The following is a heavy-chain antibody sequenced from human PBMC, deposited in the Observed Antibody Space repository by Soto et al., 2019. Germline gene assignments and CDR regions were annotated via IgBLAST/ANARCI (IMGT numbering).Heavy chain of an antibody. J-gene: IGHJ4*02. CDR3: ITDLGAARYLEF. D-gene: IGHD6-6*01. CDR1: GFTFSNTW. Sequence: EVQLVESGGGFVKTGGSLRLSCAASGFTFSNTWMSWVRQAPGKGLEWVGRIKSKAEGGTIDYATPVKGRFSISRDDSRTMLFLQMNSLNSEDTALYYCITDLGAARYLEFSGQGTLVTVSS. V-gene: IGHV3-15*01. CDR2: IKSKAEGGTI.